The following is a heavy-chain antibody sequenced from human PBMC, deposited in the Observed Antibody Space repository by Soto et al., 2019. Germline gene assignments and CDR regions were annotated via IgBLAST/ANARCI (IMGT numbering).Heavy chain of an antibody. CDR1: GYTFTSCY. V-gene: IGHV1-46*01. Sequence: SSVKVSCKASGYTFTSCYMHWVRQAPGQGLEWMGIINPSGGSTSYAQKFQGRVTMTRDTSTSTVYMELSSLRSEDTAVYYCAREIYYHSSVSNWFDPWGQGTLVTVSS. D-gene: IGHD3-22*01. CDR2: INPSGGST. CDR3: AREIYYHSSVSNWFDP. J-gene: IGHJ5*02.